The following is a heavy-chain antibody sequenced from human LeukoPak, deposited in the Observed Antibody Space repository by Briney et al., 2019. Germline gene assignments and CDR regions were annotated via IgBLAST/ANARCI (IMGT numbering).Heavy chain of an antibody. CDR2: IYYSGST. J-gene: IGHJ4*02. CDR1: GGSISSYY. V-gene: IGHV4-59*01. Sequence: SETLPLTCTVSGGSISSYYWSWIRQPPGKGLEWIGYIYYSGSTNYNPSLKSRVTISVDTSKNQFSLKLSSVTAADTAVYYCARVSGGNLDYWGQRTLVTVSS. D-gene: IGHD4-23*01. CDR3: ARVSGGNLDY.